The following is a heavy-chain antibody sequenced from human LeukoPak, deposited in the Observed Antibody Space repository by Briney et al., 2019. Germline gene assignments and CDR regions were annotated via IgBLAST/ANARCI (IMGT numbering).Heavy chain of an antibody. Sequence: SGALSLTCTVSGGSVSSDSYYGSWIRQPPGKGLEWIGYVYYTGSTKDNPSLKSRVTISVDTSKNQFSLKLSSVTAADTAVYYCARDQDGTTYLDYWGQGTLVTVSS. CDR1: GGSVSSDSYY. J-gene: IGHJ4*02. D-gene: IGHD1-1*01. CDR3: ARDQDGTTYLDY. V-gene: IGHV4-61*01. CDR2: VYYTGST.